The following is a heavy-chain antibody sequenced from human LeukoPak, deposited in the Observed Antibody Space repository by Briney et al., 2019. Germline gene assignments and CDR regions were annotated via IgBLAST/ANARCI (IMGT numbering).Heavy chain of an antibody. Sequence: ASVKASCKASGGTFSSYAISWVRQAPGQGLEWMGGIIPIFGTANYAQKFQGRVTITADESTSTAYMELSSLRSEDTAVYYCARRHGGGYFDYWGQGTLVTVSS. CDR3: ARRHGGGYFDY. CDR2: IIPIFGTA. J-gene: IGHJ4*02. CDR1: GGTFSSYA. D-gene: IGHD4-23*01. V-gene: IGHV1-69*13.